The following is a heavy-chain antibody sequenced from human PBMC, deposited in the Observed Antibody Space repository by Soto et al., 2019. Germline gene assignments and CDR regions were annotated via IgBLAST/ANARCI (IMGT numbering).Heavy chain of an antibody. V-gene: IGHV2-26*01. CDR3: ARIQRISMIVVSKPYFDY. Sequence: QVTLKESGPVLVKPTETLTLTCTVSGFSLSNPRMGVTWISQPPGKALEWLAHIFSNDEKSYSTSLKSRLTISRDTSKSQVVLTMTNMDPVDTATYYCARIQRISMIVVSKPYFDYWGQGTLVTVSS. CDR2: IFSNDEK. D-gene: IGHD3-22*01. J-gene: IGHJ4*02. CDR1: GFSLSNPRMG.